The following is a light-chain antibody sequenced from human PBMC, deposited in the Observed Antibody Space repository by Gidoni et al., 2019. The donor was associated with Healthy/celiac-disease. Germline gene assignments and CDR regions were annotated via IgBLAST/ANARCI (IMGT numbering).Light chain of an antibody. CDR2: EVS. J-gene: IGLJ1*01. CDR3: SSYTSSSTPLSV. CDR1: SRDVGVYNY. V-gene: IGLV2-14*01. Sequence: QSALTQPASESGSPGQSIPIPCTGTSRDVGVYNYVSWYQQHPGKAPKLMIYEVSNRPSGVSTRFSGSQSGHTASLTISGLQAEDEADYYCSSYTSSSTPLSVFGTGTKVTVL.